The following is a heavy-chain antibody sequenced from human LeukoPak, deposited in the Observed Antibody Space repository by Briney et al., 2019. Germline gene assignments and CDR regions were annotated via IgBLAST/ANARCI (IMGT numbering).Heavy chain of an antibody. D-gene: IGHD6-19*01. CDR2: LSGSGITT. Sequence: GGSLRLSCAASGFTFSNSAMSWVRQAPGKGLEWVSALSGSGITTYYADSVKGRFTISRDNSKNTLYLQMNSLRAEDTAVYFCAKGIYSSGWSYFDYWGHGTLVTVSS. V-gene: IGHV3-23*01. CDR1: GFTFSNSA. J-gene: IGHJ4*01. CDR3: AKGIYSSGWSYFDY.